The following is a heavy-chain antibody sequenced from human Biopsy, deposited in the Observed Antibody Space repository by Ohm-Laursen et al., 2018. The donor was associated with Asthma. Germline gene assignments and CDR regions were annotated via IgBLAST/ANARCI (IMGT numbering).Heavy chain of an antibody. CDR3: AKISEPSY. CDR2: ISDDAINT. V-gene: IGHV3-30*18. D-gene: IGHD1-26*01. Sequence: SLRLSCSASGFNFRTSGMHWVRQAPGKGLEWLAVISDDAINTYYADSVKGRFTLSRDNSENTLYLHMRSLRTDDTALYYCAKISEPSYWGQGPWVTVSS. CDR1: GFNFRTSG. J-gene: IGHJ4*02.